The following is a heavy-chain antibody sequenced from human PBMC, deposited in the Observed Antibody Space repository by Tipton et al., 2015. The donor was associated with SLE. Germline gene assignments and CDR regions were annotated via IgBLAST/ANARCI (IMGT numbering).Heavy chain of an antibody. CDR1: GYTFTSHY. CDR2: INPNGGSP. J-gene: IGHJ5*02. Sequence: QSGAEVKKPGASVRVSCKASGYTFTSHYMHWVRQAPGQGLEWMGVINPNGGSPIYALKFQGRVTMTRDTSASTFYMDLSSLGSEDTAVYYCARDPSQQHLSRMGWWFAPWGQGTLVTVSS. CDR3: ARDPSQQHLSRMGWWFAP. V-gene: IGHV1-46*01. D-gene: IGHD6-13*01.